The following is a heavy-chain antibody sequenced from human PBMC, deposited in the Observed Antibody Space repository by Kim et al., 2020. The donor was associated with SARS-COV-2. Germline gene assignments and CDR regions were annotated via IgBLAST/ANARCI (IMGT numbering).Heavy chain of an antibody. CDR2: IDCANGNT. V-gene: IGHV1-3*01. Sequence: ASVKVSCKTFGHTFSRDSIHWVRQAPGQSLEWMGGIDCANGNTKYSPKFQGRVTFSSDTSASTAHMELSSLRSEHSAVYYCLGGYYFDYWGQGTPITVSS. J-gene: IGHJ4*02. CDR3: LGGYYFDY. D-gene: IGHD2-15*01. CDR1: GHTFSRDS.